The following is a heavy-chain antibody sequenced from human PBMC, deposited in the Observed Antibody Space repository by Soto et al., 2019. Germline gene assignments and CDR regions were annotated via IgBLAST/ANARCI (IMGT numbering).Heavy chain of an antibody. J-gene: IGHJ4*02. V-gene: IGHV4-39*01. CDR2: IYYSGST. D-gene: IGHD6-6*01. CDR3: ARIRLSSSLRIDY. Sequence: WETLSLTCTVSGGSISSSSYYWGWIRQPPGKGLEWIGSIYYSGSTYYNPSLKSRVTISVDTSKNQFSLKLSSVTAADTAVYYCARIRLSSSLRIDYWGQGTLVTVSS. CDR1: GGSISSSSYY.